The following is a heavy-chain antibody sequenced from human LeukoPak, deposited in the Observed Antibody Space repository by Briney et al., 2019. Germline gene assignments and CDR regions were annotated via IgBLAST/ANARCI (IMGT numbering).Heavy chain of an antibody. CDR3: ARGSRAVAGTTFFDY. J-gene: IGHJ4*02. CDR2: IYYSGST. D-gene: IGHD6-19*01. Sequence: SETLSLTCTVSGGSISSYYWSWIRQPPGKGLEWIGYIYYSGSTNYNPSLKSRDTISVDTSKNQFSLKLSSVTAADTAVYYCARGSRAVAGTTFFDYWGQGTLVTVSS. V-gene: IGHV4-59*01. CDR1: GGSISSYY.